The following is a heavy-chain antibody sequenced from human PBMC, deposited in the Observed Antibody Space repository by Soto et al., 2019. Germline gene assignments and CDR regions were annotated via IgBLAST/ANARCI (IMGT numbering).Heavy chain of an antibody. CDR2: ISYDGSNK. CDR1: GFTFSSYG. Sequence: PGGSLRLSCAASGFTFSSYGMHWVRQAPGKGLEWVAVISYDGSNKYYADSVKGRFTISRDNSKNTLYLQMNSLRAEDTAVYYCAKVTLGTTGLTWAGNGSLDYWGQGTLVTVSS. V-gene: IGHV3-30*18. J-gene: IGHJ4*02. D-gene: IGHD1-7*01. CDR3: AKVTLGTTGLTWAGNGSLDY.